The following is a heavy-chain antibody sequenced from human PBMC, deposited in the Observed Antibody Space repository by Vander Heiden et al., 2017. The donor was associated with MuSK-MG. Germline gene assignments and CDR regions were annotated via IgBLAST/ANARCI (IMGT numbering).Heavy chain of an antibody. CDR1: GGTFSSYA. D-gene: IGHD3-16*01. V-gene: IGHV1-69*06. Sequence: QVQLVQSGAEVKKPGSSVKVSCKASGGTFSSYALSWVRQAPGQGLEWMGGIIPIFGTANYAQKFQGRVTITADKSTSTAYMELSSLRSEDTAVYYCASSPLYYDYIWGSYAYDYWGQGTLVTVSS. J-gene: IGHJ4*02. CDR2: IIPIFGTA. CDR3: ASSPLYYDYIWGSYAYDY.